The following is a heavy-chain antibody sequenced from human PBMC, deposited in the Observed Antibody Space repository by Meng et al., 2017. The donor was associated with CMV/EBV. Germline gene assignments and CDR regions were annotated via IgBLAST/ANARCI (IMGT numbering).Heavy chain of an antibody. V-gene: IGHV4-59*01. D-gene: IGHD5-18*01. J-gene: IGHJ4*02. Sequence: SETLSLTCTVSGGSINSYYWSWIRQPPGKGLEWIGYIYYSGSTNYNPSLKSRVTISVDTSKNQFSLKLSSVTAADTAVYYCASVDTAMVVDYWGQGTLVTVSS. CDR3: ASVDTAMVVDY. CDR2: IYYSGST. CDR1: GGSINSYY.